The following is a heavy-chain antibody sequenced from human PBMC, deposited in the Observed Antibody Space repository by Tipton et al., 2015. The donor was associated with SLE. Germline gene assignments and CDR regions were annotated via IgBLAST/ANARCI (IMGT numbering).Heavy chain of an antibody. V-gene: IGHV3-33*01. CDR3: ARDSYYDFF. CDR2: VWFDKNNK. D-gene: IGHD3-3*01. J-gene: IGHJ4*02. Sequence: SLRLSCAASGFSFSRYGFHWVRQAPGKGLEWVASVWFDKNNKYYSDSVKGRFTVSRDNSKNTVYLQMNSLRAEDTAVYYCARDSYYDFFWGRGTLVTVSS. CDR1: GFSFSRYG.